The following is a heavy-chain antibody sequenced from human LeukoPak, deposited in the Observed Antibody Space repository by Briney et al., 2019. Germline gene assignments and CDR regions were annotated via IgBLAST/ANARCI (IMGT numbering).Heavy chain of an antibody. V-gene: IGHV3-9*01. CDR2: ISWNSGSI. CDR3: AKDTSLTGTKTPLDY. D-gene: IGHD1-7*01. CDR1: GFTFDDYA. J-gene: IGHJ4*02. Sequence: GGSLRLSCAASGFTFDDYAMHWVRQAPGKGLEWVSGISWNSGSIGYADSVKGRFTISRDNAKNSLYLQMNSLRAEDTALYYCAKDTSLTGTKTPLDYWGQGTLVTVSS.